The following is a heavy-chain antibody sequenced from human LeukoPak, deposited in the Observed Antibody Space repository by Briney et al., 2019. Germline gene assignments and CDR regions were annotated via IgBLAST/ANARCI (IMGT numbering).Heavy chain of an antibody. CDR1: GFTFSTYG. V-gene: IGHV3-23*01. D-gene: IGHD5-12*01. Sequence: GGSLGLSCAASGFTFSTYGMSWVRQAPGKGLEWVSTISTTGDTTYYTDSVKGRFTISRDNSKNTVYLQMSSLRAEDTAVFYCAKRASGYYFDSWGQGTLVTVSS. J-gene: IGHJ4*02. CDR3: AKRASGYYFDS. CDR2: ISTTGDTT.